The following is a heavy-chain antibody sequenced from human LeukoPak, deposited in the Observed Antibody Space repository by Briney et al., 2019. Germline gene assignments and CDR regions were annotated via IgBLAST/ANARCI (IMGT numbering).Heavy chain of an antibody. CDR3: VRDQGHVETAMVWYFDY. Sequence: GGSLRLSCAASGFTFSDYSMNWVRQAPGKGLEWVSSISSSSSYKYYADSMKGRFTISRDNAKNSLYLQMNSLRAEDTAVYYCVRDQGHVETAMVWYFDYWGQGTLVTVSS. CDR1: GFTFSDYS. CDR2: ISSSSSYK. V-gene: IGHV3-21*01. D-gene: IGHD5-18*01. J-gene: IGHJ4*02.